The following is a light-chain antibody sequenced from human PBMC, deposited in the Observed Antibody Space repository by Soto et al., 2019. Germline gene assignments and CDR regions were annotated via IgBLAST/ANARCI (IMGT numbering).Light chain of an antibody. CDR3: QQYDIWPPYT. CDR2: DAS. J-gene: IGKJ2*01. V-gene: IGKV3-15*01. Sequence: VLTPYPAALSVSPGPRATLSCWASQSVGSTLNWYQQKPGQAPRLLIYDASTRATGIPPRFSGGGSGTEFTVTISSLQSEDFAIYYCQQYDIWPPYTFGQGTKVDIK. CDR1: QSVGST.